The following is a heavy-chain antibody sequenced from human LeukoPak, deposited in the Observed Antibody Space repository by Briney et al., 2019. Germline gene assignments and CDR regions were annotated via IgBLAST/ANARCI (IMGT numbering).Heavy chain of an antibody. CDR3: AKGCSGWYFDY. CDR1: GFTFSSYA. D-gene: IGHD6-19*01. CDR2: VSVSGGST. J-gene: IGHJ4*02. Sequence: GGSLRLSCAASGFTFSSYAMSWVRQAPGKGLERVSLVSVSGGSTYYADSVKGRFTNSRDNSKNALYLQMNSLIGEDMAVYYCAKGCSGWYFDYWGQGALVTVSS. V-gene: IGHV3-23*01.